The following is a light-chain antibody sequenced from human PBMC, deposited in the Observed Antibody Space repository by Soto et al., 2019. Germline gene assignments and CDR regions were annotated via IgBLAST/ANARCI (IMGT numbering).Light chain of an antibody. CDR2: DAS. J-gene: IGKJ2*01. CDR1: QSISTL. CDR3: QQYKSPPYT. V-gene: IGKV1-5*01. Sequence: DIQMTQSPSTLSASVGDRVTITRRASQSISTLLAWYQQKPGKAPKLLIYDASSLENGDPARFSGSGSGTEFTLAISSLQSDDFATYYCQQYKSPPYTFGQGTRLEIK.